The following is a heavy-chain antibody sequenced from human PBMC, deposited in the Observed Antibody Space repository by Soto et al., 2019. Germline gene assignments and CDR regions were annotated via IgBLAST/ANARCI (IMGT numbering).Heavy chain of an antibody. CDR3: AKTGSYVGSSIDY. Sequence: PGGSLRLSCAASGFSFSSCAMNWVRQAPGKWLEWVSIISGSGGSTYYADSVKGRFTISRDNSKNTLYLQMNSLRAEDTAVYYCAKTGSYVGSSIDYWGQGTLVTVSS. V-gene: IGHV3-23*01. CDR1: GFSFSSCA. J-gene: IGHJ4*02. D-gene: IGHD2-21*01. CDR2: ISGSGGST.